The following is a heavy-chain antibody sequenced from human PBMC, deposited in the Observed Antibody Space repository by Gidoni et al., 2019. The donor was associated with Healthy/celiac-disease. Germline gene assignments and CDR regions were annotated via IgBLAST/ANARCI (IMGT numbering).Heavy chain of an antibody. CDR3: ARVGWGYCTGGVCYYFDY. V-gene: IGHV4-4*07. CDR2: IYTSGST. J-gene: IGHJ4*02. Sequence: QVQLQESGPGLAKPSETLSLTCTVSGGSISSYYWSWIRQPAGKGLEWIGRIYTSGSTNYNPSLKSRVTMSVDTSKNQFSLKLSSVTAADTAVYYCARVGWGYCTGGVCYYFDYWGQGTLVTVSS. D-gene: IGHD2-8*02. CDR1: GGSISSYY.